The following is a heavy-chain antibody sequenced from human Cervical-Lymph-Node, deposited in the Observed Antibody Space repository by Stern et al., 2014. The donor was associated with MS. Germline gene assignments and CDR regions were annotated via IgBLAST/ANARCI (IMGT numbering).Heavy chain of an antibody. V-gene: IGHV3-30-3*01. Sequence: VHLVESGGGVVQPGRSLRLSCAASGFTFSSYAMHWVRQAPGKGLEWVAVISYDGSNKYYADSVKGRFTISRDNSKNTLYLQMNSLRAEDTAVYYCARDNGNSSGWSFYFQHWGQGTLVTVSS. J-gene: IGHJ1*01. D-gene: IGHD6-19*01. CDR1: GFTFSSYA. CDR2: ISYDGSNK. CDR3: ARDNGNSSGWSFYFQH.